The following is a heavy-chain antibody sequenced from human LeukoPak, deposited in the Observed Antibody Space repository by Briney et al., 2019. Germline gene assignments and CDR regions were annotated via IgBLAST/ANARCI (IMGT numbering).Heavy chain of an antibody. J-gene: IGHJ4*02. D-gene: IGHD1-26*01. CDR2: IYYSGST. CDR1: GGSISSYY. V-gene: IGHV4-59*08. Sequence: SETLCPSCTLSGGSISSYYWIWIWQPPGKGLEWIGYIYYSGSTNYNPSLKSRVTISVDTSKNRFSLKLSSVTAADTAVYYCARQVEASSSSYCLQGGQGTLVTVSS. CDR3: ARQVEASSSSYCLQ.